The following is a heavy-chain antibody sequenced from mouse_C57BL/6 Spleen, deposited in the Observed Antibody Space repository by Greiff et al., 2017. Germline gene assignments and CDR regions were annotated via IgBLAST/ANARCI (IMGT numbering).Heavy chain of an antibody. CDR2: IDPETGGT. D-gene: IGHD1-1*01. J-gene: IGHJ4*01. Sequence: QVHVKQSGAELVRPGASVTLSCKASGYTFTDYEMHWVKQTPVHGLEWIGAIDPETGGTDYNQKFKGKAILTADKSSSTAYMELRSLTSEESAVYYCTKVGSSYPYTMDDWGQGTSVTVSS. CDR1: GYTFTDYE. V-gene: IGHV1-15*01. CDR3: TKVGSSYPYTMDD.